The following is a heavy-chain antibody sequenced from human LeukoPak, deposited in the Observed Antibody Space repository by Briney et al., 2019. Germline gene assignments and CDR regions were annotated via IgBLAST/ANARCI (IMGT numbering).Heavy chain of an antibody. Sequence: SETLSLTCTVSGDSISSGDYYWSWIRQPPGKGLEWIGYINYSGSSYYNPSLKSRGTISIDTSKNQFSLKLSSVTAADTAVYYCASLLYPPDIWGQGTMVTVSS. J-gene: IGHJ3*02. CDR2: INYSGSS. CDR1: GDSISSGDYY. CDR3: ASLLYPPDI. D-gene: IGHD2-2*02. V-gene: IGHV4-30-4*01.